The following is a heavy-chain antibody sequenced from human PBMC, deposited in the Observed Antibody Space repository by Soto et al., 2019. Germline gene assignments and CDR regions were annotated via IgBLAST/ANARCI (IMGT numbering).Heavy chain of an antibody. Sequence: QGQLVESGGGVVQPGRSLRLSCAASGFAFSNHGMHWVRQAPGKGLEWLAVIVREGSEKFYADFVKGRFTISRDNSKNTLYLEMSSLRAEDTALYYCARDDDYDDNGLDLWGQGTLVTVSS. J-gene: IGHJ4*02. CDR3: ARDDDYDDNGLDL. D-gene: IGHD4-17*01. CDR1: GFAFSNHG. CDR2: IVREGSEK. V-gene: IGHV3-33*01.